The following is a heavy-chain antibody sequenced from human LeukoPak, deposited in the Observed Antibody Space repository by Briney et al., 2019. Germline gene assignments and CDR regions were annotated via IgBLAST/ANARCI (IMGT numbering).Heavy chain of an antibody. Sequence: PGGSLRLSCAASGFSFSSYAMHWVRQAPGKGLGYVSAINNNGGTTYYANSVKGRFTISRDNSKNTLYLQMGSLSAEDMAVYYCARVNGSGSFYDYWGQGTLVTVSS. CDR1: GFSFSSYA. J-gene: IGHJ4*02. V-gene: IGHV3-64*01. CDR3: ARVNGSGSFYDY. CDR2: INNNGGTT. D-gene: IGHD3-10*01.